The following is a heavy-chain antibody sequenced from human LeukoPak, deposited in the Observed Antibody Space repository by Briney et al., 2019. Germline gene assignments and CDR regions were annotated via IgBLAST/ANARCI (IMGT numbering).Heavy chain of an antibody. V-gene: IGHV4-30-4*01. D-gene: IGHD3-3*01. CDR1: GGSISRSDYY. CDR3: ARGDYDFWSGYSVFRGIDY. CDR2: INHSGST. Sequence: PSQTLSLTCSVSGGSISRSDYYWSWIRQPPGKGLEWIGEINHSGSTNYNPSLKSRVIISVDTSKNQFSLKLSSVTAADTAVYYCARGDYDFWSGYSVFRGIDYWGQGTLVTVSS. J-gene: IGHJ4*02.